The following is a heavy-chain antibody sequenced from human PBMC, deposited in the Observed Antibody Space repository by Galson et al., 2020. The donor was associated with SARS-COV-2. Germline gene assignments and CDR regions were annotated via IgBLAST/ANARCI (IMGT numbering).Heavy chain of an antibody. CDR3: AKLAEGRRSSEDY. D-gene: IGHD1-26*01. CDR2: VSDSGSA. Sequence: SQTLSLTCTVTRGSIRGHNWSWIRQPPGKGLEWIGYVSDSGSANYNPSLKSRVTISLDTPKKQFSLKLKSATAADTAVYYCAKLAEGRRSSEDYWGQGTLVTVSS. J-gene: IGHJ4*02. V-gene: IGHV4-4*08. CDR1: RGSIRGHN.